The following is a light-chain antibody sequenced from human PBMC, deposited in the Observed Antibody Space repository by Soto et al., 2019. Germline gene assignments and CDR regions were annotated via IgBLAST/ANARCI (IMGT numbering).Light chain of an antibody. CDR3: QQYNTWPPYT. Sequence: ETVMTQSPATLSVSPGERATLSCRASQSVSSNLAWYQQKPGQAPRLLIYGASTRATGIPARFSGSGSGTEFTLTISSLQSEDFAVYYCQQYNTWPPYTFGQGNKREIK. J-gene: IGKJ2*01. V-gene: IGKV3-15*01. CDR2: GAS. CDR1: QSVSSN.